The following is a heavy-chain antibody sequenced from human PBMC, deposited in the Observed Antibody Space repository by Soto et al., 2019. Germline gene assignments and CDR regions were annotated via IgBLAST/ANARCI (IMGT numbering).Heavy chain of an antibody. V-gene: IGHV4-59*08. J-gene: IGHJ5*02. CDR1: GGSISSYY. D-gene: IGHD6-13*01. CDR3: ARAKAPLYSSSWYWFDP. CDR2: IYYSGST. Sequence: SETLSLTCTVSGGSISSYYWSWIRQPPGKGPEWIGYIYYSGSTNYNPSLKSRVTISVDTSKNQFSLKLSSVTAADTAVYYCARAKAPLYSSSWYWFDPWGQGTLVTVSS.